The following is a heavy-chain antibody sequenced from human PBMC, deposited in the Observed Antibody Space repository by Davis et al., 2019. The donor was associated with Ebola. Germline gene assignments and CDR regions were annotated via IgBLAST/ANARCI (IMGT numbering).Heavy chain of an antibody. CDR1: GGSISSYY. CDR3: ATLYSYGPPYYYYGMDV. D-gene: IGHD5-18*01. J-gene: IGHJ6*02. Sequence: MPSETLSLTCTVSGGSISSYYWSWIRQPPGKGLEWIGYIYYSGSTNYNPSLKSRVTISVDTSKNQFSLKLSSVTAADTAVYYCATLYSYGPPYYYYGMDVWGQGTTVTVSS. CDR2: IYYSGST. V-gene: IGHV4-59*01.